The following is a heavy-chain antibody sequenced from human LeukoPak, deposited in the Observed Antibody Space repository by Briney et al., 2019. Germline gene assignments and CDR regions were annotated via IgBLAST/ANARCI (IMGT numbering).Heavy chain of an antibody. Sequence: SETLSLTCAVYGGSFSGYYWSWIRQPPGKGLEWIGEINHSGSTNYNPSLKSRVTISVDTSKNQFSLKLSSVTAADTAVYYCARLGGYYDSTPGDYWGQGTLVTVSS. CDR3: ARLGGYYDSTPGDY. V-gene: IGHV4-34*01. D-gene: IGHD3-22*01. CDR2: INHSGST. J-gene: IGHJ4*02. CDR1: GGSFSGYY.